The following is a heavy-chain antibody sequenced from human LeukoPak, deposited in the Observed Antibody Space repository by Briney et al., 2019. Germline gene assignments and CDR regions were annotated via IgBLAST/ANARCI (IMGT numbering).Heavy chain of an antibody. J-gene: IGHJ3*02. CDR1: GFTFNTYD. Sequence: PGGSRRLSCAASGFTFNTYDIHWVRQATGKGLEWVSAIRTAGDTYYSGAVKGRFTISREDAKTSLYLQMNSLRVGDTAVYYCTRKRGGAFDIWGQGTMVTVSS. V-gene: IGHV3-13*04. CDR3: TRKRGGAFDI. CDR2: IRTAGDT.